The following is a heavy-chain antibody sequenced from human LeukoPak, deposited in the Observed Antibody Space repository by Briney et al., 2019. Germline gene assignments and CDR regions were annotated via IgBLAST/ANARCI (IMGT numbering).Heavy chain of an antibody. J-gene: IGHJ3*01. Sequence: PSETLSLTCSVSGGSISGSFWTWIRQPPGRGLEWIGYIYKNGDTKYNPSLDGRVSMSQDTSRNQFSLRLTSVTAEDTAVYYCARAGPRAYSGCDLWGQGTMVIVSS. D-gene: IGHD5-12*01. CDR2: IYKNGDT. CDR1: GGSISGSF. V-gene: IGHV4-59*01. CDR3: ARAGPRAYSGCDL.